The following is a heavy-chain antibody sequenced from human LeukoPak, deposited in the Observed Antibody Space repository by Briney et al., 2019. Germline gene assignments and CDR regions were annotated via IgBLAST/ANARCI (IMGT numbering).Heavy chain of an antibody. Sequence: SETLSLTCTVSGGSISSNSYYWDWIRQPPRKGLEWIATISYSGSTYYNPSLKSRVTISADTSKNQFSLKLPPVTAADTAVYSCARHYSYSFDYWGQGTLATVSS. CDR2: ISYSGST. D-gene: IGHD2-15*01. CDR1: GGSISSNSYY. J-gene: IGHJ4*02. V-gene: IGHV4-39*01. CDR3: ARHYSYSFDY.